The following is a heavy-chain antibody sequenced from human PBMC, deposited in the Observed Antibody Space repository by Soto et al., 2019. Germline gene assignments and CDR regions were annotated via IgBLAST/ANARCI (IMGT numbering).Heavy chain of an antibody. CDR2: VSYDGSNT. CDR1: GFSISNYA. J-gene: IGHJ3*02. D-gene: IGHD1-1*01. V-gene: IGHV3-30-3*01. Sequence: QVQLVESGGGVVQPGRSLRLSCAVSGFSISNYAMHWVRQAPGKGLEWVAIVSYDGSNTHYTDSVKGRFSISRDKSMNTLYLQMNSLRAEDTAIYYCARGGTVNGFDIWGQGTVVTVS. CDR3: ARGGTVNGFDI.